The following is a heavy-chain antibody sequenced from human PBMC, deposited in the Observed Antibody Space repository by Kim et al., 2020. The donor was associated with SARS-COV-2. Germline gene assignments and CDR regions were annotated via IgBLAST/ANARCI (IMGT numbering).Heavy chain of an antibody. V-gene: IGHV1-2*06. D-gene: IGHD1-26*01. CDR3: ARDRAMIWKSYYNLGMDV. CDR2: INPHRSDT. Sequence: ASVKVSCKASGYSFTAYNIHWVRQAPGQGLEWMGRINPHRSDTDSAREFQGRVTMTRDTSVSTAYMELRGLRSDDTAVYYCARDRAMIWKSYYNLGMDVWGQGTTVTVSS. CDR1: GYSFTAYN. J-gene: IGHJ6*02.